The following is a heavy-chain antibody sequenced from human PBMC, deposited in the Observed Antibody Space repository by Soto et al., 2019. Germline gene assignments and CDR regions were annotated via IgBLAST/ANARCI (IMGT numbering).Heavy chain of an antibody. J-gene: IGHJ5*02. V-gene: IGHV1-2*02. CDR1: GYTFTGYY. D-gene: IGHD2-15*01. CDR2: INPNSGGT. Sequence: ASVKVSCKASGYTFTGYYMHWVRQAPGQGLEWMGWINPNSGGTNYAQKFQGRVTMTRDTSISTAYMELSRLRSDDTAVYYCARGPYCSGGSCYSWFDPWGQGTLVTVSS. CDR3: ARGPYCSGGSCYSWFDP.